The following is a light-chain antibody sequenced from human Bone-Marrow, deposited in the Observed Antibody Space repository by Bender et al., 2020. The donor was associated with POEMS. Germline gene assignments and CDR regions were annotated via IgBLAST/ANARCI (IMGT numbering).Light chain of an antibody. CDR3: AVWDDSLNGWV. CDR1: SSNIGAHA. J-gene: IGLJ3*02. Sequence: QSVLTQPPSASGTPGQRVTISCSGGSSNIGAHAVNWYQHLPGTAPKLLIYSSHRRPSEVPDRFSGSMSGTSASLAISGLQSEDEADYYCAVWDDSLNGWVFGGGTKLPVL. V-gene: IGLV1-44*01. CDR2: SSH.